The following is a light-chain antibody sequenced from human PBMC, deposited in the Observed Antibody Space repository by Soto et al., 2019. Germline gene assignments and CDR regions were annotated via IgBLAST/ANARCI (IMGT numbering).Light chain of an antibody. J-gene: IGLJ2*01. Sequence: QSALTQPASVSASPGQSITISCTGTSSDVGGYNYVSWYQQYPGKAPKLMIYDVSNRPSGVSNRFSGSKSGNTASLTISGLQAEDEADYYCSSYTSSDTLVFGGGTKVTVL. CDR2: DVS. V-gene: IGLV2-14*01. CDR1: SSDVGGYNY. CDR3: SSYTSSDTLV.